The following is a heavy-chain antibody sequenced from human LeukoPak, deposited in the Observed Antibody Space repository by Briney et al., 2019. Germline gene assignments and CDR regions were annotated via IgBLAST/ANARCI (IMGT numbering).Heavy chain of an antibody. V-gene: IGHV3-13*01. CDR2: IGTAGDT. J-gene: IGHJ4*02. CDR1: GFTFSSYD. D-gene: IGHD3-22*01. Sequence: PGGSLRLSCAASGFTFSSYDMHWVRQATGKGLEWVSAIGTAGDTYYPGSVKGRFTISRENAKNSLYLQMNSLRAGDTAAYYCARGDFQDYYDSSGYGLGYWGQGTLVTVSS. CDR3: ARGDFQDYYDSSGYGLGY.